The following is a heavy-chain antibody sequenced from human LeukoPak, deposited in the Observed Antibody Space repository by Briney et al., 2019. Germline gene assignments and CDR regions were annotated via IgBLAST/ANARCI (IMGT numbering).Heavy chain of an antibody. V-gene: IGHV3-23*01. CDR3: AKDSTVRGVRESDY. CDR1: GFTFSSYA. CDR2: ISGSGGST. Sequence: GGSLRLSCAASGFTFSSYAMSWVRQAPGKGLEWVSAISGSGGSTYYADSVKGRFTISRDNSKNTLYLQMNSLRAEDTAVYYCAKDSTVRGVRESDYWGQGTLVTVSS. J-gene: IGHJ4*02. D-gene: IGHD3-10*01.